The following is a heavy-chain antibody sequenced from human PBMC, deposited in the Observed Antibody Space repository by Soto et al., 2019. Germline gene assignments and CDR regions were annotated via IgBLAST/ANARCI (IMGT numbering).Heavy chain of an antibody. CDR1: GYTFTVYY. D-gene: IGHD6-6*01. V-gene: IGHV1-2*04. CDR3: ARGDSSSTRDYYYMDV. CDR2: INPNSGGT. J-gene: IGHJ6*03. Sequence: ASVKVSCKASGYTFTVYYMHWVRQAPGQGLEWMGWINPNSGGTNYAQKFQGWVTMTRDTSISTAYMELSRLRSDDTAVYYCARGDSSSTRDYYYMDVWGKGTTVTVSS.